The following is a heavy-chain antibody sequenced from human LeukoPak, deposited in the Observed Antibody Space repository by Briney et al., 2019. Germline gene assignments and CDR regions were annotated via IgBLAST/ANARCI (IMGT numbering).Heavy chain of an antibody. CDR2: MNPNSGNT. V-gene: IGHV1-8*01. J-gene: IGHJ4*02. Sequence: ASVKVSCKASGYTFTSYDINWVRQATGQGLEWMGWMNPNSGNTGYAQKFQGRVTMTRNTSISTAYMELSSLRSEDTAVYYCARANRIAAAGTVVFHSYWGQGTLVTVSS. CDR3: ARANRIAAAGTVVFHSY. CDR1: GYTFTSYD. D-gene: IGHD6-13*01.